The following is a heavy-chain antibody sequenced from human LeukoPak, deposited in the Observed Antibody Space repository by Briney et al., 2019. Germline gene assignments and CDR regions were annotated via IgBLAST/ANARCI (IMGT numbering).Heavy chain of an antibody. Sequence: SETLSLTCTVSGGSISSGDYYWSWIRQPPGKGLEWIGYIYYSGSTYYNPSLKSRVTISVDTSKNQFSLKLSSVTAADTAVYYRAREFGPGDYGSGSYYNPLATWGQGTLVTVSS. CDR1: GGSISSGDYY. V-gene: IGHV4-30-4*01. D-gene: IGHD3-10*01. CDR3: AREFGPGDYGSGSYYNPLAT. CDR2: IYYSGST. J-gene: IGHJ4*02.